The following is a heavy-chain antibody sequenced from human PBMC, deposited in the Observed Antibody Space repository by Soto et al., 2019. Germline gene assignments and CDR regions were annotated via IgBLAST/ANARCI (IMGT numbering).Heavy chain of an antibody. Sequence: GGSLRLSCAASGVTFSSYGMHWVRQAPGKGLEWVAVIWYDGSNKYYADSVKGRFTISSDNSKNTLYLQMNSLRAEDTAVYYCARDHSSGWYLLHYWGQGTLVTVSS. CDR2: IWYDGSNK. CDR3: ARDHSSGWYLLHY. V-gene: IGHV3-33*01. CDR1: GVTFSSYG. J-gene: IGHJ4*02. D-gene: IGHD6-19*01.